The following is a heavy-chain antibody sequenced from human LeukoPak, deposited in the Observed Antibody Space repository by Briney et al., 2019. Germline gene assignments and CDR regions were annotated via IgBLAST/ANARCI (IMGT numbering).Heavy chain of an antibody. V-gene: IGHV1-69*13. CDR3: ARDLFYDILTGD. D-gene: IGHD3-9*01. CDR2: IIPIFGTA. Sequence: GASVKVSCKASGGTFSSYAISWVRQAPGQGLEWMGGIIPIFGTANYAQKFQGRVTITADESTSTAYMELSSLRSEDTAVYYCARDLFYDILTGDWGQGTLVTVSS. CDR1: GGTFSSYA. J-gene: IGHJ4*02.